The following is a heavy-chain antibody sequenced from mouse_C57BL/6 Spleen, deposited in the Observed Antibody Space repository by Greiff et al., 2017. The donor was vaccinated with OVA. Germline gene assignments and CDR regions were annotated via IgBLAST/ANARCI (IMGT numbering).Heavy chain of an antibody. CDR3: TRGVYYGNYGAY. V-gene: IGHV1-15*01. Sequence: QVHVKQSGAELVRPGASVTLSCKASGYTFTDYEMHWVKQTPVHGLEWIGAIDPETGGTAYNQKFKGKAILTADKSSSTAYMELRSLTSEDSAVYYCTRGVYYGNYGAYWGQGTLVTVSA. CDR2: IDPETGGT. D-gene: IGHD2-1*01. CDR1: GYTFTDYE. J-gene: IGHJ3*01.